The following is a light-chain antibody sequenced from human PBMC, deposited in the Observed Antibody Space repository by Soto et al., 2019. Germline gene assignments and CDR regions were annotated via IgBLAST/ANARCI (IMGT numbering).Light chain of an antibody. CDR1: QDISNY. V-gene: IGKV1-33*01. CDR3: QQYDNLPGT. Sequence: DIQMTQSPSSLSASVGDRVTITCQASQDISNYLNWYQQKPGKAPKLLIYDASNLETGVPSRFSGSGSGTDFNFTISSLQPEDIATYYCQQYDNLPGTFGQGTKVEIK. CDR2: DAS. J-gene: IGKJ1*01.